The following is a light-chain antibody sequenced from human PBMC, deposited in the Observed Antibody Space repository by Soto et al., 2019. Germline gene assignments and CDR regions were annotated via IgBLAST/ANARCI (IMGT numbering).Light chain of an antibody. CDR3: QQLRMYTST. J-gene: IGKJ4*01. Sequence: IQLTQSPSSLSASVGDRVTITCRASQDIAIYLAWYQQKPGEAPKLLIYAASTLYGGVPSRFSGSGSGTDFAHTITSLQAEDFATYYCQQLRMYTSTFGGGTKVEIK. CDR1: QDIAIY. V-gene: IGKV1-9*01. CDR2: AAS.